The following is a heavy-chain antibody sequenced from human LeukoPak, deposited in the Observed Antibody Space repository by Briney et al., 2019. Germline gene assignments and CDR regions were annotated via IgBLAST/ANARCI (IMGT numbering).Heavy chain of an antibody. CDR3: ARDTGTIDAFDI. CDR2: VYYSGST. Sequence: SETLSLTCTVSGGSISSYYWSWIRQPPGKGLEWIGYVYYSGSTNYNPSLKSRVTISVDMSKNQLSLKLSSVTAADTAVYYCARDTGTIDAFDICGQGTMVTVSS. J-gene: IGHJ3*02. CDR1: GGSISSYY. V-gene: IGHV4-59*01. D-gene: IGHD3-3*01.